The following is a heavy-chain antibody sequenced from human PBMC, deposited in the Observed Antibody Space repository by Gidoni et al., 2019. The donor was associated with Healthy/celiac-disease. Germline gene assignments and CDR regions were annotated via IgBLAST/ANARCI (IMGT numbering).Heavy chain of an antibody. CDR2: IYSGGST. J-gene: IGHJ4*02. V-gene: IGHV3-66*01. CDR3: ARGGYSYGSYYFDY. Sequence: EVQLVESGGGLVQPGGSLRLSCAASGFTVSSNYMSWVRQAPGKGLEWVSVIYSGGSTYYADSVKGRFTISRDNSKNTLYLQMNSLRAEDTAVYYCARGGYSYGSYYFDYWGQGTLVTVSS. CDR1: GFTVSSNY. D-gene: IGHD5-18*01.